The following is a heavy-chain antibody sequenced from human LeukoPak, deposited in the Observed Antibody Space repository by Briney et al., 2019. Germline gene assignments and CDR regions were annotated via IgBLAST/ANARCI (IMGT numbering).Heavy chain of an antibody. CDR3: SRLITFGGVPFDP. J-gene: IGHJ5*02. CDR2: IYPGDSDT. CDR1: GYSFTSNW. V-gene: IGHV5-51*01. D-gene: IGHD3-16*01. Sequence: GESLKISCKGSGYSFTSNWIARVRQMPGKGLEWMGIIYPGDSDTRYSPSFQGQVIISADKSISTAFLQWNSLKASDTAIYYCSRLITFGGVPFDPWGQETMVTVSS.